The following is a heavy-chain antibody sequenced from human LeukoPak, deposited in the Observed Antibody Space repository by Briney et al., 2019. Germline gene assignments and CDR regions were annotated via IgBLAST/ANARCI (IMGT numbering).Heavy chain of an antibody. V-gene: IGHV3-48*03. CDR3: ARDAYGDFDY. D-gene: IGHD4-17*01. CDR1: GFTFSSYE. Sequence: PGGSLRLSCAASGFTFSSYEMNWVRQAPGKGLEWVSYISSSGSTIYYADSVKGRFTISRDNSKNTLYLQMNSLRAEDTAVYYCARDAYGDFDYWGQGIMVTVSS. CDR2: ISSSGSTI. J-gene: IGHJ4*02.